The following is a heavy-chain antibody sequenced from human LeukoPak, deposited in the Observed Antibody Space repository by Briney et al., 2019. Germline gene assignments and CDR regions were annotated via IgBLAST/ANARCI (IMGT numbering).Heavy chain of an antibody. D-gene: IGHD2-2*01. V-gene: IGHV3-21*01. CDR2: ISRRSTYI. Sequence: GGSLRLSCAASGFTVSNYTINWVRQPPGKGLEWVSSISRRSTYIYYADSVKGRFTISRDNAKNSLYLQMNSLRAEDTAVYYCAREDRSYCTDTSCYYFDYWGQGTLVTVSS. CDR1: GFTVSNYT. J-gene: IGHJ4*02. CDR3: AREDRSYCTDTSCYYFDY.